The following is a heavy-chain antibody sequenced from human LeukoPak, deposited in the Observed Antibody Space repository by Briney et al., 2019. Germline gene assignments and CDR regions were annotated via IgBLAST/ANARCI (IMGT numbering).Heavy chain of an antibody. J-gene: IGHJ5*02. Sequence: SVKVSCKASGGTFSRSAISWVRQAPGQGLEWMGGIIPIFGPADYAQKFQGRVTITADESTSTAYLELSSLRSEDTAVYYCATSLPYGYYDSGGSNWFDPWGQGTLVTVSS. CDR1: GGTFSRSA. CDR3: ATSLPYGYYDSGGSNWFDP. D-gene: IGHD3-22*01. V-gene: IGHV1-69*13. CDR2: IIPIFGPA.